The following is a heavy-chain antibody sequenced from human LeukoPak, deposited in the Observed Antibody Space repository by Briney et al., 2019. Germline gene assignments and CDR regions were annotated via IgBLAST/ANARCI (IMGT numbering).Heavy chain of an antibody. D-gene: IGHD1-26*01. CDR1: GYSFTNYW. J-gene: IGHJ5*02. V-gene: IGHV5-51*01. Sequence: GESLKISCKGSGYSFTNYWLAWVRQMPGQGLEWMGIIYRGDSDTRYSPSFQGQVTISADKSISTAYLQWSGLKASDTAMYYCARHHYSGLYNWFDPWGQGTLVTVSS. CDR3: ARHHYSGLYNWFDP. CDR2: IYRGDSDT.